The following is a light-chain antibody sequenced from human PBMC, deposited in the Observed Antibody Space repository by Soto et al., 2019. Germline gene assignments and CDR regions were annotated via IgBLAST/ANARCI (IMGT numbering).Light chain of an antibody. V-gene: IGLV3-27*01. Sequence: SYEVTQPSSVSVSPGPTARITCSGDVLAKKYAGWFQQKPGQAPVLVIYKDSERPSGIPERFSGSSSGTTVTLTISGAQVEDEADYYCYSAADNNLGVFGGGTKLTVL. CDR2: KDS. CDR3: YSAADNNLGV. J-gene: IGLJ2*01. CDR1: VLAKKY.